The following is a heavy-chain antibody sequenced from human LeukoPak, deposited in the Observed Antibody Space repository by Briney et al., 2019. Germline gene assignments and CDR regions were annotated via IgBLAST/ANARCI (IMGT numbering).Heavy chain of an antibody. CDR2: IYHSGST. Sequence: PSETLSLTCAVSGGSISSGGYSWSWIRQPPGKGLEWIGYIYHSGSTYYNPSLKSRVTISVDRSKNQFSLKLSSVTAADTAVYYCARGHGSGSNNWFDPWGQGTLVTVSS. CDR1: GGSISSGGYS. V-gene: IGHV4-30-2*01. CDR3: ARGHGSGSNNWFDP. J-gene: IGHJ5*02. D-gene: IGHD3-10*01.